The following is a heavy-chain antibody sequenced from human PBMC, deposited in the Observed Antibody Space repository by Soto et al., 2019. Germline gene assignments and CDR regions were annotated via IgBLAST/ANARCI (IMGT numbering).Heavy chain of an antibody. V-gene: IGHV3-11*01. Sequence: GGSLRLSCAASGFTFSDYYMSWIRQAPGKGLEWVSYISGSGSTKYSGDSMKGRFTISRDNAKTSLYLQINSLRAEDTAVYYCARDQSVLFSGIQLTYYYYGMDVWGQGTTVTVSS. CDR2: ISGSGSTK. D-gene: IGHD5-18*01. CDR1: GFTFSDYY. J-gene: IGHJ6*02. CDR3: ARDQSVLFSGIQLTYYYYGMDV.